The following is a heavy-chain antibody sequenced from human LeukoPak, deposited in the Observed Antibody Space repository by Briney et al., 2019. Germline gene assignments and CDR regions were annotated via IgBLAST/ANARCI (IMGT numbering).Heavy chain of an antibody. CDR3: ARGIAAAANEDRFDP. Sequence: GGSLRLSCAASGFTVSSNYMSWVRQAPGKGLEWVSVIYSGGSTYYADSVKGRFTISRDNSKNTLYLQMNSLRAEDTAVYYCARGIAAAANEDRFDPWGQGTLVTASS. J-gene: IGHJ5*02. CDR2: IYSGGST. CDR1: GFTVSSNY. D-gene: IGHD6-13*01. V-gene: IGHV3-53*01.